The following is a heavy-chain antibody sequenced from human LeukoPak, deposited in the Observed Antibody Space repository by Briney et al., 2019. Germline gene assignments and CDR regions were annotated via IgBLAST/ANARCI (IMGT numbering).Heavy chain of an antibody. CDR3: ARAPSRAARMWAFDI. Sequence: PSETLSLTCTVSGGSISSGSYYWSWIRQPAGKGLEWTGRIYTSGGTNYNPSLRSRVAISVDTSKYQFSLKVNSVTAADTAVYYCARAPSRAARMWAFDIWGQGTMVTVSS. CDR1: GGSISSGSYY. J-gene: IGHJ3*02. V-gene: IGHV4-61*02. D-gene: IGHD6-6*01. CDR2: IYTSGGT.